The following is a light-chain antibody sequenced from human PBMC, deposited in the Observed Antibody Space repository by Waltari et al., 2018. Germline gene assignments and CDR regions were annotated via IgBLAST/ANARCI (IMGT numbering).Light chain of an antibody. CDR1: QSISSY. V-gene: IGKV1-5*03. Sequence: DIQMTQSPSTLSASVGAGVTISCRASQSISSYLAWYQQKPGKAPKLLIYKASTLESGVPPRFSGSGSATEFTLAISSLQHDDFATYFCQQQYPYPLTFGGGTKVEIK. CDR2: KAS. CDR3: QQQYPYPLT. J-gene: IGKJ4*01.